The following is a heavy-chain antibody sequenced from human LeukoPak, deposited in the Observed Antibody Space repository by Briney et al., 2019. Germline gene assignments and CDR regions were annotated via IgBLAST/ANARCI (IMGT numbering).Heavy chain of an antibody. CDR1: GFIFSKYW. CDR3: ARDPGYSRPSSYGYFDH. Sequence: GGSLRLSCAASGFIFSKYWMSWVRQAPGKGLECLSYITSSSDSIHYADSVRGRFTVSRDNAKNSLYLQMNSLRDEDTAVYYCARDPGYSRPSSYGYFDHWGQGTLATVSS. J-gene: IGHJ4*02. CDR2: ITSSSDSI. D-gene: IGHD1-26*01. V-gene: IGHV3-48*02.